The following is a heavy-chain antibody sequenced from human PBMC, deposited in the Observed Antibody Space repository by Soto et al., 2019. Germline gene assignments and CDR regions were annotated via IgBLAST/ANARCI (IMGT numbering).Heavy chain of an antibody. CDR1: GYTFSSYG. J-gene: IGHJ4*02. Sequence: QVQLVQSGAEVKKPGASVRFSCKTSGYTFSSYGITWVRQAPGQGLEWVGWISGYNGNTEYAQCLQGRVTMTIDTSTSTAYMDLTSLRSEDTAIYYCARVYGSGSYSPGQYWGQGTLVNVSS. D-gene: IGHD3-10*01. V-gene: IGHV1-18*01. CDR2: ISGYNGNT. CDR3: ARVYGSGSYSPGQY.